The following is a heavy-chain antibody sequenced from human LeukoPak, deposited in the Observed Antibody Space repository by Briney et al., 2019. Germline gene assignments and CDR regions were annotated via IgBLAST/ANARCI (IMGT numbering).Heavy chain of an antibody. Sequence: GESLKISCKTSGYSFTSYWIGWVRQMPAGKGLEWMGSMYPRDSDTRYSPSFQGQVTISADTSTSTAHLHWSSLKASDTAMYYCATRGGGQMVRGIPDAFDIWGQGTMVTVSS. D-gene: IGHD3-10*01. V-gene: IGHV5-51*01. CDR1: GYSFTSYW. CDR3: ATRGGGQMVRGIPDAFDI. CDR2: MYPRDSDT. J-gene: IGHJ3*02.